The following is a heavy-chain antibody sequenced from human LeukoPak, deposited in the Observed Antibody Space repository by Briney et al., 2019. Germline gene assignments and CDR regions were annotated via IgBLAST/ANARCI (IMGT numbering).Heavy chain of an antibody. J-gene: IGHJ4*02. CDR1: GYTFTGYY. D-gene: IGHD4-17*01. CDR2: INPNSGGT. CDR3: ARPFSNDYGDSIGY. V-gene: IGHV1-2*04. Sequence: ASVKVSCKASGYTFTGYYMHWVRQAPGQGLEWMGWINPNSGGTNYAQKFQGWVTMTRDTSISTAYMELSRLRSDDTAVYYCARPFSNDYGDSIGYWGQGTLVTVSS.